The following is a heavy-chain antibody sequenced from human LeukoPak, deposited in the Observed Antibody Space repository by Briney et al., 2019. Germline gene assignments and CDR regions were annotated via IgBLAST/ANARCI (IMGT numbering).Heavy chain of an antibody. J-gene: IGHJ4*02. CDR2: MNPNSGNT. Sequence: ASVKVSCKASGYTFTGYYMHWVRQVTGQGLEWMGWMNPNSGNTGYAQKFQGRVTMTRNTSISTAYMELSSLRSEDTAVYYCATLTQFDYWGQGTLVTVSS. CDR3: ATLTQFDY. CDR1: GYTFTGYY. V-gene: IGHV1-8*02. D-gene: IGHD1-14*01.